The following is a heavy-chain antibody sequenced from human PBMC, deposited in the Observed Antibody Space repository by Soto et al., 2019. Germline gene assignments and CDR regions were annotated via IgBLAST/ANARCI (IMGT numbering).Heavy chain of an antibody. J-gene: IGHJ4*02. Sequence: QVQLQESGPGLVKPSGTLSLTCAVSSGSISSSNWWSWVRQPPGKGLEWIGEIYHSGSTNYNPSLKRRDTISVEKSMNQFTLKLSSVTAADTAVYYCAGSRIMITFGGVIGIFDYWGQGTLVTVSS. CDR2: IYHSGST. V-gene: IGHV4-4*02. CDR1: SGSISSSNW. D-gene: IGHD3-16*02. CDR3: AGSRIMITFGGVIGIFDY.